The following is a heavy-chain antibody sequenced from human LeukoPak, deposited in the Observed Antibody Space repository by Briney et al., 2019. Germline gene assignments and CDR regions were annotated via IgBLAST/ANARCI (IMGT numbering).Heavy chain of an antibody. D-gene: IGHD1-26*01. CDR3: ASTPSRVGASEFRFDY. Sequence: ASVKVSCKASGYTFTSYYMHWVRQAPGQGLEWMGIINPSGGSTSYAQKFQGRVTMTRDTSTSTVYMELSSLRSEDTATYYCASTPSRVGASEFRFDYWGQGTLVTVSS. CDR2: INPSGGST. V-gene: IGHV1-46*01. J-gene: IGHJ4*02. CDR1: GYTFTSYY.